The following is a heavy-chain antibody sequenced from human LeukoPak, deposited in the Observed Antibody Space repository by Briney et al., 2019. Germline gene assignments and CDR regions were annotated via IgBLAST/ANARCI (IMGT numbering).Heavy chain of an antibody. J-gene: IGHJ4*02. CDR3: ARSPASGGSRYYFDY. V-gene: IGHV2-70*11. CDR2: IDWDDDK. Sequence: SGPTLVNPTQTLTLTCTFSGFSLSTSGMSVSWIRQPPGKALEWLARIDWDDDKYYSTSLKTRLTIPKDTSKNQVVLTMTNMDPVDTATYYCARSPASGGSRYYFDYWGQGTLVTVSS. CDR1: GFSLSTSGMS. D-gene: IGHD2-15*01.